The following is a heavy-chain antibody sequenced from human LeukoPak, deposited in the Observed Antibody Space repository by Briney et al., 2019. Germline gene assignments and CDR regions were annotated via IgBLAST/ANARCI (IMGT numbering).Heavy chain of an antibody. Sequence: GGSLRLSCAAPGFTFSSYSMNWVRQAPGKGLEWVSSISSSSSYIYYADSVKGRFTISRDNAKNSLYLQMNSLRAEDTAVYYCARVANTVTTSPDALDIWGQGTMVTVSS. D-gene: IGHD4-17*01. V-gene: IGHV3-21*01. J-gene: IGHJ3*02. CDR2: ISSSSSYI. CDR1: GFTFSSYS. CDR3: ARVANTVTTSPDALDI.